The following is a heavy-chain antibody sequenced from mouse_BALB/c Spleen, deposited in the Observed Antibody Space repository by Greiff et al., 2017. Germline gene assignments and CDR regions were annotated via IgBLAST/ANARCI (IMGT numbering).Heavy chain of an antibody. CDR3: ARDRDYDYDGGAWFAY. CDR2: IWGDGST. J-gene: IGHJ3*01. CDR1: GFSLTGYG. Sequence: VQRVESGPGLVAPSQSLSITCTVSGFSLTGYGVNWVRQPPGKGLEWLGMIWGDGSTDYNSALKSRLSISKDNSKSQVFLKMNSLQTDDTARYYCARDRDYDYDGGAWFAYWGQGTLVTVSA. V-gene: IGHV2-6-7*01. D-gene: IGHD2-4*01.